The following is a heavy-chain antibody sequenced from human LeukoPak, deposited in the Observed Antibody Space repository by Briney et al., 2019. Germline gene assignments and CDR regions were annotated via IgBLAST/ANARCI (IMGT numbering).Heavy chain of an antibody. CDR1: GGSISSYY. CDR2: IYYSGST. V-gene: IGHV4-59*01. Sequence: PSETLSLTCTVSGGSISSYYWSWIRQPPGKGLEWIGYIYYSGSTNYNPPLKSRVTISVDTSKNQFSLRLTSVTAADTAVYYCARGRGGGGSSNNWFDPWGRGTLVTVSS. D-gene: IGHD2-15*01. J-gene: IGHJ5*02. CDR3: ARGRGGGGSSNNWFDP.